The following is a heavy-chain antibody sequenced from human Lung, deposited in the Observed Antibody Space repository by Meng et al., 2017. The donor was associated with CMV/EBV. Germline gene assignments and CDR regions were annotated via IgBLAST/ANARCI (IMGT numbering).Heavy chain of an antibody. J-gene: IGHJ4*02. V-gene: IGHV3-7*04. CDR1: GFNVGTYW. CDR3: ARVPSSGYSPFDS. CDR2: INQEGNWR. D-gene: IGHD3-22*01. Sequence: GESLKISCAASGFNVGTYWMTWVRQAPGKGLQWVANINQEGNWRVYVDSVKGRFTISRDNARNSVYLQMNSLRPEDTGVFYCARVPSSGYSPFDSWGPGTLVTVSS.